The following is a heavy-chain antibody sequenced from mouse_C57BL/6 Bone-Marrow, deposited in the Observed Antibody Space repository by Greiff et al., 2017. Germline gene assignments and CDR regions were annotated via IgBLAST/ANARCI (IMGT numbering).Heavy chain of an antibody. D-gene: IGHD1-1*01. J-gene: IGHJ1*03. CDR1: GYTFTDYE. V-gene: IGHV1-15*01. CDR3: TKTGYYYGSRYFDV. CDR2: IDPETGGT. Sequence: QVQLQQSGAELVRPGASVTLSCKASGYTFTDYEMHWVKQTPVHGLEWIGAIDPETGGTAYNQKFKGKAILTADKSSSTAYMELRSLTSEDSAVYYCTKTGYYYGSRYFDVWGKGTTVTVSS.